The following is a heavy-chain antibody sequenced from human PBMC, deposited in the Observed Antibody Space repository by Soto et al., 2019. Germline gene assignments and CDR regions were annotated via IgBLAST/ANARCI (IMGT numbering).Heavy chain of an antibody. D-gene: IGHD1-7*01. Sequence: ASVKVSCKASGYTFTSYGISWVRQAPGQGLEWMGWISAYNGNTNYAQKLQGRVTMTTDTSTSTAYMELRSLRSDDTAVYYCARKNLPITGTTIADYWGKGTLVTVSS. CDR2: ISAYNGNT. CDR3: ARKNLPITGTTIADY. J-gene: IGHJ4*02. V-gene: IGHV1-18*01. CDR1: GYTFTSYG.